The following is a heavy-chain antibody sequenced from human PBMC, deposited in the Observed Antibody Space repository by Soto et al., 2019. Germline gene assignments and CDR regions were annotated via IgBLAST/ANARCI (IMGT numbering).Heavy chain of an antibody. Sequence: GASVKVSCKVSGYTLTELSMHWVRQAPGKGLEWMGGFDPEDGETIYAQKLQGRVTMTEDTSTDTAYMELSSLRSEDTAVYYCATTGAYQLLYGRWFDPWGQGTLVTVSS. J-gene: IGHJ5*02. D-gene: IGHD2-2*02. CDR2: FDPEDGET. CDR3: ATTGAYQLLYGRWFDP. V-gene: IGHV1-24*01. CDR1: GYTLTELS.